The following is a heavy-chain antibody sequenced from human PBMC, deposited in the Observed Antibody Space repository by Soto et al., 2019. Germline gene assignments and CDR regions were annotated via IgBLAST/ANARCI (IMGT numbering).Heavy chain of an antibody. Sequence: QVQLVQSGAEVKKPGSSVKVSCRASGGHFDRFALSWLRQAHGQGLEWMGGIIPFLSATTYAQKFQGRVTITADESASTLYLELRSLTSDDMAVYYCARGEDDYGDFGSMDVWGQGTSVTVSS. V-gene: IGHV1-69*01. CDR1: GGHFDRFA. CDR3: ARGEDDYGDFGSMDV. J-gene: IGHJ6*02. D-gene: IGHD4-17*01. CDR2: IIPFLSAT.